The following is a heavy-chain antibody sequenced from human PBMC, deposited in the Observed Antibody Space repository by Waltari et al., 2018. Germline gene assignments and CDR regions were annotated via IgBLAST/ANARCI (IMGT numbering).Heavy chain of an antibody. V-gene: IGHV1-24*01. D-gene: IGHD6-19*01. CDR2: FDPEEGET. CDR1: GYTPTALS. Sequence: HVQLLLSRAEVQNPRASLTVSCKVPGYTPTALSLHSVQPAHGIGLAWLGGFDPEEGETSYGQKFQGRVTMTEDTSTDTAYVELSSLRSEDTAVYYCATNRQWLEVRWFDPWGQGTLVTVSS. J-gene: IGHJ5*02. CDR3: ATNRQWLEVRWFDP.